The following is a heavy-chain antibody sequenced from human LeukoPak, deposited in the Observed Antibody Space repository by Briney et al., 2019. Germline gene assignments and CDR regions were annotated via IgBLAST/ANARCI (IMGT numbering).Heavy chain of an antibody. V-gene: IGHV4-59*08. CDR1: GGSISSYY. CDR2: IYYSGST. D-gene: IGHD3-10*01. Sequence: PETLSLTCSVSGGSISSYYWSWIRQPPGKGLEWIGYIYYSGSTYYNPSLKSRVTISVDTSKNQFSLKLSSVTAADTAMYYCARHGSLWFGELNNWFDPWGQGTLVTVSS. J-gene: IGHJ5*02. CDR3: ARHGSLWFGELNNWFDP.